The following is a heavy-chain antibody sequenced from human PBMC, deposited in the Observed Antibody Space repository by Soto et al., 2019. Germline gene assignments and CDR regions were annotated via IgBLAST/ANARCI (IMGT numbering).Heavy chain of an antibody. J-gene: IGHJ4*02. V-gene: IGHV4-31*03. Sequence: QVQLQESGPGLVKPSQTLSLTCTVSGGSISSGGYYWSWIRQHPGKGLEWIGYIYYSGSTYYNPSLRGRVTISVDTSKNQFPLKLSSVTAADTAVYYCARDVPRGGGGGSWFDYWGQGTLVTVSS. D-gene: IGHD2-15*01. CDR1: GGSISSGGYY. CDR2: IYYSGST. CDR3: ARDVPRGGGGGSWFDY.